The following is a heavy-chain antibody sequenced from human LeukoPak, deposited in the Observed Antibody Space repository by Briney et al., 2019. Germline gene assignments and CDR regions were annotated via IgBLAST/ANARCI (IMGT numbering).Heavy chain of an antibody. CDR1: GGSFSGYY. CDR2: INHSGST. J-gene: IGHJ4*02. D-gene: IGHD2-2*02. CDR3: ARGRGRYCSSTSCYTFDY. V-gene: IGHV4-34*01. Sequence: SETLSLTCAVYGGSFSGYYWSWIRQPPGKGLEWIGEINHSGSTNYNPSLKSRVTISVDTSKNQFSLKLSSVTAADTAVCYCARGRGRYCSSTSCYTFDYWGQGTLVTVSS.